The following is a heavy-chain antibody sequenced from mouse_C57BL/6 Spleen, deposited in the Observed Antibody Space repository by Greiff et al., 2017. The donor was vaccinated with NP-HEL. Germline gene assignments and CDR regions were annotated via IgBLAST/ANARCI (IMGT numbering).Heavy chain of an antibody. CDR3: ARGDYYGSLYYFDY. D-gene: IGHD1-1*01. CDR1: GYTFTSYW. Sequence: QQPGAELVKPGASVKLSCKASGYTFTSYWMHWVKQRPGQGLEWIGMIHPNSGSTNYNEKFKSKATLTVDKSSSTAYMQLSSLTSEDSAVYYCARGDYYGSLYYFDYWGQGTTLTVSS. V-gene: IGHV1-64*01. J-gene: IGHJ2*01. CDR2: IHPNSGST.